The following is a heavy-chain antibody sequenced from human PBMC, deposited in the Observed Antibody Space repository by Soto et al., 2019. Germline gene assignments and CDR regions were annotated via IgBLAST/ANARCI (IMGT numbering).Heavy chain of an antibody. CDR2: IGTAGQS. CDR3: ARELWPSGMAV. D-gene: IGHD2-21*01. V-gene: IGHV3-13*01. CDR1: GFPFSNYD. J-gene: IGHJ6*02. Sequence: PGGSLRLSCAASGFPFSNYDFHWVRQPTGKGLEWVSAIGTAGQSFYADSVKGRFTISRENAENSVHLQMDSLRAGDTAVYYCARELWPSGMAVWGQGTTVTVSS.